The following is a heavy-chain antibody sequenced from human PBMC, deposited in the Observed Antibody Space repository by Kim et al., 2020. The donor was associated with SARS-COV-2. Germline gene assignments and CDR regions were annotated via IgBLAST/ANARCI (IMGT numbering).Heavy chain of an antibody. CDR2: IYYSGST. D-gene: IGHD3-3*01. V-gene: IGHV4-61*01. CDR1: GGSVSSGSYY. CDR3: ARNEMSDITIFGVCSWKGAFDI. Sequence: SETLSLTCTVSGGSVSSGSYYWSWIRQPPGKGLEWIVYIYYSGSTNYNPSLKSRVTISVDTSKNQFSLKLSSVTAADTAVYYCARNEMSDITIFGVCSWKGAFDIWGQGTMVTVSS. J-gene: IGHJ3*02.